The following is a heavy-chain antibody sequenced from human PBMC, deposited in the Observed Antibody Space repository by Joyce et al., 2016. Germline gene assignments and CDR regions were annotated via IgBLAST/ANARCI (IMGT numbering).Heavy chain of an antibody. Sequence: QVQLQESGPGLVKPSETLSLTCTVSGGSISSYYWSWIRQPPGKGLEWIGYSYYSGSTNYNPSPKSRVIISVDTSKNQFSLKLSSVTAADTAEYYCAGLIVVVTYKPIYYFDYWGQGTLVTVSS. CDR2: SYYSGST. J-gene: IGHJ4*02. CDR1: GGSISSYY. CDR3: AGLIVVVTYKPIYYFDY. V-gene: IGHV4-59*08. D-gene: IGHD2-21*02.